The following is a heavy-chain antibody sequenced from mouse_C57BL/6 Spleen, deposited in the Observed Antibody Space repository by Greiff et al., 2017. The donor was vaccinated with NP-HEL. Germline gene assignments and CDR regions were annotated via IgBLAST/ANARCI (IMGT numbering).Heavy chain of an antibody. CDR1: GYAFTNYL. V-gene: IGHV1-54*01. J-gene: IGHJ4*01. D-gene: IGHD2-4*01. Sequence: QVQLQQSGAELVRPGTSVKVSCKASGYAFTNYLIEWVKQRPGQGLEWIGVINPGSGGTNYNEKFKGKATLTADKSSSTAYMQLSSLTSEDSAVYFCARSMYYDYDDAMDYWGQGTSVTVSS. CDR3: ARSMYYDYDDAMDY. CDR2: INPGSGGT.